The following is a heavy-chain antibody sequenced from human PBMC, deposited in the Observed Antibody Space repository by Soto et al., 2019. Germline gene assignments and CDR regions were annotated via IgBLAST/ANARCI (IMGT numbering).Heavy chain of an antibody. Sequence: QVQLVESGGGVVQPGRSLRLSCAASGFTFSTYGMHWVRQAPGKGLESVAVISYDGKNKYHAQSVKGRLTISRDNSKNTLYLQVNSLRVEDTAVYYCAKGQHCSSTSCHFYYYGMDVWGQGTTVAVSS. CDR1: GFTFSTYG. CDR2: ISYDGKNK. V-gene: IGHV3-30*18. D-gene: IGHD2-2*01. J-gene: IGHJ6*02. CDR3: AKGQHCSSTSCHFYYYGMDV.